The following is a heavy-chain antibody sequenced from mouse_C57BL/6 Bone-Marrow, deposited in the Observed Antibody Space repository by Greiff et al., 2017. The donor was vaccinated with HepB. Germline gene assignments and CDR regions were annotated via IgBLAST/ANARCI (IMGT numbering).Heavy chain of an antibody. V-gene: IGHV1-50*01. CDR1: GYTFTSYW. J-gene: IGHJ1*03. Sequence: QVQLQQPGAELVKPGASVKLSCKASGYTFTSYWMQWVKQRPGQGLEWIGEIDPSDSYTNYNQKFKGKATLTVDTSSSTAYMQLSSLTSEDSAVYYCAREDYYGSSYWYFDVWGTGTTVTVSS. CDR2: IDPSDSYT. D-gene: IGHD1-1*01. CDR3: AREDYYGSSYWYFDV.